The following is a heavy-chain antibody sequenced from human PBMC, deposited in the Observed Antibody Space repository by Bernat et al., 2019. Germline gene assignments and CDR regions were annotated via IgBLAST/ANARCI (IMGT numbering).Heavy chain of an antibody. CDR2: ILYDGSNK. D-gene: IGHD2-21*02. J-gene: IGHJ4*02. V-gene: IGHV3-30*18. Sequence: VQLVESGGGVVQPGRSPRLSCAASGFTFSSYGMHWVRQAPGKGLEWEAVILYDGSNKYYADSVKGRFNISRDNSKNTLYLQMNSLRAEDTAVYYCAKDVNTYCSGDCPPHYWGQGTLVTVSS. CDR3: AKDVNTYCSGDCPPHY. CDR1: GFTFSSYG.